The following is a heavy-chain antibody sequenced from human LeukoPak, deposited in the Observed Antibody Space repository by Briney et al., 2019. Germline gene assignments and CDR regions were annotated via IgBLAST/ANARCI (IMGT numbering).Heavy chain of an antibody. CDR2: IYTSGST. CDR1: GGSISGYY. Sequence: TSETLSLTCTVSGGSISGYYWSWIRQPAGKGLEWIGRIYTSGSTNYNPSLKSRVTISVDTSKNQFSLKLSSVTAADTAVYYCAREYSSSISLDYWGQGTLVTVSS. J-gene: IGHJ4*02. V-gene: IGHV4-4*07. CDR3: AREYSSSISLDY. D-gene: IGHD6-6*01.